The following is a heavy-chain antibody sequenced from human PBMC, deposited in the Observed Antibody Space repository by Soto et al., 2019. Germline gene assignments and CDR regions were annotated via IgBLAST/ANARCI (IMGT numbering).Heavy chain of an antibody. CDR3: ARETARYNWYFDL. D-gene: IGHD2-21*02. J-gene: IGHJ2*01. Sequence: GGSLRLSCAASGFTFSSYAMHWVRQAPGKGLEWVAVISYDGSNKYYADSVKGRFAISRDNSKNTLYLQMNSLRAEDTAVYYCARETARYNWYFDLWGRGTLVTVSS. CDR1: GFTFSSYA. V-gene: IGHV3-30*09. CDR2: ISYDGSNK.